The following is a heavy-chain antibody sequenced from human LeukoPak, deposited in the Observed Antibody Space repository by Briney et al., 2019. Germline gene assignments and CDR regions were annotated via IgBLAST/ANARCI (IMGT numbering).Heavy chain of an antibody. CDR1: GYTFISYY. D-gene: IGHD5-24*01. V-gene: IGHV1-46*01. CDR3: AREGRDGYNYDY. Sequence: ASVKVSCKASGYTFISYYMHWVRQAPGQGLEWMGIINPSGGSTSYAQKFQGRVTMTRDMSTSTVYMELSSLRSEDTAVYYCAREGRDGYNYDYWGQGTLVTGSS. J-gene: IGHJ4*02. CDR2: INPSGGST.